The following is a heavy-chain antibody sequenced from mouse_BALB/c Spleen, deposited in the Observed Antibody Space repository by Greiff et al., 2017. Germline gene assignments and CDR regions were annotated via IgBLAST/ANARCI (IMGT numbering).Heavy chain of an antibody. J-gene: IGHJ3*01. D-gene: IGHD2-5*01. CDR1: GFTFSSYA. Sequence: EVMLVESGGGLVKPGGSLKLSCAASGFTFSSYAMSWVRQTPEQRLEWVATISSGGSYTYYPDSVKGRFTISRDNAKSTLYLQLSSLRSEDTAMYYCARHSNYSWAWFAYWGQGTLVTVSA. CDR2: ISSGGSYT. V-gene: IGHV5-9-3*01. CDR3: ARHSNYSWAWFAY.